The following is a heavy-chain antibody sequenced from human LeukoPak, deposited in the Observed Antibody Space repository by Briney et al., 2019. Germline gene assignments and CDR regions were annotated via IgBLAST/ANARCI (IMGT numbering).Heavy chain of an antibody. CDR2: ISYDGSNK. V-gene: IGHV3-30*03. Sequence: PGRSLRLSCAASGFTFSSYGMHWVRQAPGKGLEWVAVISYDGSNKYYADSVKGRFTISRDNSQNTLYLQMNSVRAEDTAVYYCARESHSSGSFYYGMDVWGQGTTVTVSS. CDR3: ARESHSSGSFYYGMDV. CDR1: GFTFSSYG. D-gene: IGHD3-22*01. J-gene: IGHJ6*02.